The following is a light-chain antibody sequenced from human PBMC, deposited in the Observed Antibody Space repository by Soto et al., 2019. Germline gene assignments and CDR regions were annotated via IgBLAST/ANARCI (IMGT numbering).Light chain of an antibody. Sequence: EIVLTQSPGTLSLSPGGRATLSCRASQSVSNNFLAWYQQKPGQAPRLLIYNAASRATGIQDRFSGSGSGTDFTLTISRLEPEDFAVYHCQQYASSLLTFGGGTKVEIK. V-gene: IGKV3-20*01. CDR1: QSVSNNF. CDR3: QQYASSLLT. J-gene: IGKJ4*01. CDR2: NAA.